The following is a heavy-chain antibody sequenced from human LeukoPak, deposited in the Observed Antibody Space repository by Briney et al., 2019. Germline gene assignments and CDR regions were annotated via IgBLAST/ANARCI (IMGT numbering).Heavy chain of an antibody. V-gene: IGHV3-30*04. J-gene: IGHJ1*01. CDR1: GFTFSSYA. D-gene: IGHD6-19*01. CDR3: ANSKRENPVAGTGYFQH. Sequence: GGSLRLSCAASGFTFSSYAMHWVRQAPGKGLEWVAVISYDGSNKYYADSVKGRFTISRDNSKNTLYLQMNSLRAEDTAVYYCANSKRENPVAGTGYFQHWGQGTLVTVSS. CDR2: ISYDGSNK.